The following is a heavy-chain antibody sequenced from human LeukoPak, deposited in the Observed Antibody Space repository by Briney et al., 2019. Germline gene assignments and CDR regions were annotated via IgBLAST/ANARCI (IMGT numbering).Heavy chain of an antibody. CDR3: ARDGGSYGAVDY. CDR1: GGSISSYY. Sequence: SETLSLTRTVSGGSISSYYWSWIRQPPGKGLEWIGYIYYSGSTNYNPSLKSRVTISVDTSKNQFSLKLSSVTAADTAVYYCARDGGSYGAVDYWGQGTLVTVSS. J-gene: IGHJ4*02. CDR2: IYYSGST. D-gene: IGHD4-17*01. V-gene: IGHV4-59*01.